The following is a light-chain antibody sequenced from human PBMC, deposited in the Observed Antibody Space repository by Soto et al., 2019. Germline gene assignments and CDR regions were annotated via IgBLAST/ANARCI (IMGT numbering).Light chain of an antibody. CDR1: QSVSSN. J-gene: IGKJ4*01. CDR3: QHYNNRPLT. V-gene: IGKV3-15*01. Sequence: EIHMAQSPGTLSVSPGERATLSCRASQSVSSNLAWYQQKPGQAPRLLIFGASTRATGIPGRFSGSGSGTEFTLTISSLQSEDFAIYYCQHYNNRPLTFGGGTKVDIK. CDR2: GAS.